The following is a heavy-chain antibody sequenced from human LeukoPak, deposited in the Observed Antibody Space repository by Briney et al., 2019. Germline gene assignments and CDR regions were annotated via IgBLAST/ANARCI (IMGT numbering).Heavy chain of an antibody. CDR3: ARWSPLRGEEAGTYYYMDV. CDR1: GFTFSNYS. D-gene: IGHD6-19*01. J-gene: IGHJ6*03. V-gene: IGHV3-48*04. Sequence: GGSLRLSCAASGFTFSNYSTNWVRQAPGKGLEWVSYISSSSSTIYYADSVKGRFTISRDNAKNSLYLQMNSLRAEDTAVYYCARWSPLRGEEAGTYYYMDVWGKGTTVTVSS. CDR2: ISSSSSTI.